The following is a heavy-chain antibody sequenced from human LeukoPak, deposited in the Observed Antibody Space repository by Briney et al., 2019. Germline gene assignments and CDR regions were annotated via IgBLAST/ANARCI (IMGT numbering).Heavy chain of an antibody. D-gene: IGHD3-22*01. V-gene: IGHV3-23*01. J-gene: IGHJ4*02. CDR2: ISGNGHQT. CDR1: GFAFSRFA. Sequence: GGSLRLSCSASGFAFSRFAMTWVRHLPGKGLDWVSTISGNGHQTYYGDSVKGRFSVSRDNSKNILYLRMDSLRADDSALYYCAKDANYSVSSGSFIPFDYGGQGTLVTVSS. CDR3: AKDANYSVSSGSFIPFDY.